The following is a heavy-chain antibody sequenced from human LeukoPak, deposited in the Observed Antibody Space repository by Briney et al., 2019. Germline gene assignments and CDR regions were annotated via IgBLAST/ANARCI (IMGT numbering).Heavy chain of an antibody. CDR3: AREACSGNDCTVFDF. CDR1: GETFSGYY. V-gene: IGHV4-34*01. CDR2: INYSGST. J-gene: IGHJ4*02. Sequence: SETLSLTCAVYGETFSGYYWSWIRQPPGKGLEWIGEINYSGSTNYNPSLKSRATISVDTSKNQYSLKLNSVTAADTAVYYCAREACSGNDCTVFDFWGRGTLVTVSS. D-gene: IGHD2-15*01.